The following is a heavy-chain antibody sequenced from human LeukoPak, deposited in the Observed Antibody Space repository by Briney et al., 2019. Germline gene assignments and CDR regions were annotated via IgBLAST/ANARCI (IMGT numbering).Heavy chain of an antibody. J-gene: IGHJ5*02. D-gene: IGHD2-15*01. CDR1: GYTFTGFY. Sequence: ASVKVSCKVSGYTFTGFYMHWVRQAPGQGLEWMGWIHSNRGGTNYAQKCQGRVTMTRDTSISTVYMELSRLRCDDTAVYYCAREIVEGANWFDPWGQGTLVTVFS. CDR2: IHSNRGGT. V-gene: IGHV1-2*02. CDR3: AREIVEGANWFDP.